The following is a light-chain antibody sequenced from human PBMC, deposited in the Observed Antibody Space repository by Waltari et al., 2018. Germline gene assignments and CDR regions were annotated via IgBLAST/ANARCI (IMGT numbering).Light chain of an antibody. V-gene: IGLV1-44*01. CDR3: AAWDDSLNGHVV. Sequence: QSVLTQPPSASGTPGQRAPIVCSGSSPNTGSNVLHWYQQLPGSAPKLLIQSNNQRPSGVPDRFSGSKSGTSASLAISGLQSADEADYYCAAWDDSLNGHVVFGGGTKLTVL. J-gene: IGLJ2*01. CDR2: SNN. CDR1: SPNTGSNV.